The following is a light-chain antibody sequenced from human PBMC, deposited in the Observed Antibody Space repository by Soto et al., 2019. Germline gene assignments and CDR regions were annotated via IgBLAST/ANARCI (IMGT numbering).Light chain of an antibody. V-gene: IGLV2-11*01. CDR2: DVT. J-gene: IGLJ1*01. CDR3: CSFAGSYTLYV. CDR1: SSDVGGYDF. Sequence: QSVLTQPRSVSGSPGQSVTISCTGTSSDVGGYDFVSWYQQHPAKAPKLIIFDVTKRPSGVPDRFSGSKSGNTASLTISGLQADDEADYYCCSFAGSYTLYVFGTGTKVT.